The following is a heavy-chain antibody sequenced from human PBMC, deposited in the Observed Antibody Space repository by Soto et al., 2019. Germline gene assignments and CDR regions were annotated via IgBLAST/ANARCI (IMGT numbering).Heavy chain of an antibody. D-gene: IGHD6-13*01. CDR2: RPYDGSNE. CDR1: GFTFSSYA. CDR3: ARGGAAAEGFIDV. J-gene: IGHJ6*04. Sequence: PGGSLRLSCAASGFTFSSYAMHWDRQAPEKVLEWEAVRPYDGSNEYYADSVKGRVTISREDSKNMLYQQMSCLSAEDTAVYYCARGGAAAEGFIDVWREGTTVTVSS. V-gene: IGHV3-30-3*01.